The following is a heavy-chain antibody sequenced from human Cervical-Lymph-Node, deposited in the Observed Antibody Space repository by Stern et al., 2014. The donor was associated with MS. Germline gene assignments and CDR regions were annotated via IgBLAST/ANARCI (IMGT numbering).Heavy chain of an antibody. CDR3: AIDQGGLAAY. J-gene: IGHJ4*02. D-gene: IGHD6-13*01. V-gene: IGHV1-69*01. Sequence: VQLVESGAEVKKPGSSVKVSCTASGGPFSINSISWVRQAPGQGLEWMGGIVPMFGKSNHVQKFQGRVTTTADESTSTAYMELSSLTSEDTAVYFCAIDQGGLAAYWGQGTLVTVSS. CDR2: IVPMFGKS. CDR1: GGPFSINS.